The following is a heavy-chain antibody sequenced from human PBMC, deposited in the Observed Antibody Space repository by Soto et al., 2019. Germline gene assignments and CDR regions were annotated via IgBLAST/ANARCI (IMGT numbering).Heavy chain of an antibody. V-gene: IGHV1-69*13. CDR3: ATDSRQTVDTAMVQPYYYDYGLDV. D-gene: IGHD5-18*01. J-gene: IGHJ6*02. CDR1: GCTFSSYA. Sequence: SVKVSCKASGCTFSSYAISWVRQAPGQGLEWMGGIIPIFGTANYAQKFQGRVTITADESTSTAYMELSSLRSEDTAVYYCATDSRQTVDTAMVQPYYYDYGLDVWGQGITVTFSS. CDR2: IIPIFGTA.